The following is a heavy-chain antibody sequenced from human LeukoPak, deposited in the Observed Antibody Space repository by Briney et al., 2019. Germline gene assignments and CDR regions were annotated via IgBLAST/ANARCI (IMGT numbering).Heavy chain of an antibody. CDR2: ISSSSNYT. J-gene: IGHJ5*02. V-gene: IGHV3-11*06. CDR3: ARQGNNWFDP. Sequence: GGSLRLSCAASGLTFSDYYMSWIRQAPEKGLERVSYISSSSNYTNYGDSVKGRFTISRDNAKNSLYLQMNRLTAEDTAVYYCARQGNNWFDPWGQGTLVTVSS. CDR1: GLTFSDYY.